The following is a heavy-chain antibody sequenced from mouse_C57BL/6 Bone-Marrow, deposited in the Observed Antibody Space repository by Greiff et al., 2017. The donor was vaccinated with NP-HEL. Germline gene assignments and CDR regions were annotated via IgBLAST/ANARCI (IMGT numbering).Heavy chain of an antibody. Sequence: VQLQQPGAELVKPGASVKLSCKASGYTFTSYWMQWVKQRPGQGLEWIGEIDPSDSYTNYNQKFKGKATLTVDTSSSTAYMQLSSLTSEDSAVYYCARWAMDYWGQGTSVTVSS. CDR3: ARWAMDY. V-gene: IGHV1-50*01. CDR2: IDPSDSYT. J-gene: IGHJ4*01. CDR1: GYTFTSYW.